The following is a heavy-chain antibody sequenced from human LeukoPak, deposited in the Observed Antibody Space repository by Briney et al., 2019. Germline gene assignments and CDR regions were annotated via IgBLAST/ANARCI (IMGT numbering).Heavy chain of an antibody. V-gene: IGHV3-53*01. CDR3: ARVRGRWLQLSY. J-gene: IGHJ4*02. D-gene: IGHD5-24*01. CDR1: GFTVSSNY. CDR2: IYSGGST. Sequence: GGSLRLSCAASGFTVSSNYMNWVRQAPGKGLEWVSVIYSGGSTYYADSVKGRFTISRDNSKNTLFLQMNSLRAEDTAVYYCARVRGRWLQLSYWGQGTLVTVSS.